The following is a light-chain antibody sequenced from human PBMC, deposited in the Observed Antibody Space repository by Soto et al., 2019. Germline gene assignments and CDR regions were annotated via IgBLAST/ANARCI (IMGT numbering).Light chain of an antibody. V-gene: IGLV2-23*01. J-gene: IGLJ1*01. Sequence: QSALTQPASVSGSPGQSITISCTGTSSDVGSYNLVSWYQQHPGKAPKLMIYEGSQRPSGASNRFSGSKFGNTASLTISGLQAEDEADYYCCSYAGSSTYFFGSGTKLTVL. CDR1: SSDVGSYNL. CDR3: CSYAGSSTYF. CDR2: EGS.